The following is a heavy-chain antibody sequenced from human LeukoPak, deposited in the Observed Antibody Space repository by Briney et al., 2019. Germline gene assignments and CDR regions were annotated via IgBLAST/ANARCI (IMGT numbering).Heavy chain of an antibody. J-gene: IGHJ5*02. CDR3: ARDQTAEYQLLKYNWFDP. D-gene: IGHD2-2*01. CDR1: GGTFSSYA. Sequence: GSSVKVSCKASGGTFSSYAISWVRQAPGQGLEWMGGIIPIFGTANYAQKFQGRVTITADKSTSTAYMELSSLRSEDTAVYYCARDQTAEYQLLKYNWFDPWGQGTLVTVSS. CDR2: IIPIFGTA. V-gene: IGHV1-69*06.